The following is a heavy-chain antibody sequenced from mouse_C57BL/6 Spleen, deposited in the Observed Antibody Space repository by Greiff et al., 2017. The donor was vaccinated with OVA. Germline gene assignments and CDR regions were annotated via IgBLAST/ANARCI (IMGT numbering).Heavy chain of an antibody. J-gene: IGHJ4*01. V-gene: IGHV1-52*01. CDR3: AKGGAYAMDY. Sequence: QVQLQQPGAELVRPGSSVKLSCKASGYTFTSYWMHWVKQRPIQGLEWIGNIDPSDRETHYNQKFKDKATLTVDKSSSTAYMQLSSLTSEDSAVYYCAKGGAYAMDYWGQGTSVTVSS. CDR2: IDPSDRET. CDR1: GYTFTSYW.